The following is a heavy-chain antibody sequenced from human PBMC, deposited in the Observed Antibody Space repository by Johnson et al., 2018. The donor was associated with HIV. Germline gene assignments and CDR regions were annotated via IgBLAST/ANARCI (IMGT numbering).Heavy chain of an antibody. CDR2: IWYDGNDK. CDR1: GFIFSSYG. J-gene: IGHJ3*02. CDR3: ARGKAWIQRWDDACDI. Sequence: QVQLVESGGGVVQPGTSLSLSCAASGFIFSSYGMHWVRQAPGRGLAWVALIWYDGNDKYYAASVKARFTISRDNSRNTLYVHMNSLRAEDTAVYYCARGKAWIQRWDDACDIWGQGTMVTVSS. V-gene: IGHV3-30*19. D-gene: IGHD5-18*01.